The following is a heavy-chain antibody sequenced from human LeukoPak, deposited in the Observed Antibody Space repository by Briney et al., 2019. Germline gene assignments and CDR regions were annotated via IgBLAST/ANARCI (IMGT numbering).Heavy chain of an antibody. CDR3: ARDLGTVTTAAFDI. V-gene: IGHV3-48*03. Sequence: GGSLRLSCAASGFTFSSYEMNWVRQAPGKGLEWVSYISSSGSTIYYADSVKGRFTISRDNSKNTLYLQMNSLRAEDTAVYYCARDLGTVTTAAFDIWGQGTMVTVSS. CDR1: GFTFSSYE. D-gene: IGHD4-11*01. CDR2: ISSSGSTI. J-gene: IGHJ3*02.